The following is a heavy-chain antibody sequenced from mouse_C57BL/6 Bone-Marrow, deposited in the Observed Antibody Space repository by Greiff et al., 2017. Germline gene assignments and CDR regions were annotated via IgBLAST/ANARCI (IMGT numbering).Heavy chain of an antibody. CDR2: IYPGSGST. CDR1: GYTFTSYW. J-gene: IGHJ2*01. Sequence: QVQLQQPGAELVKPGASVKMSCKASGYTFTSYWVTWVKQRPGQGLEWIGDIYPGSGSTNYNEKFKSKATLTVDTSSSTAYMQLSSLASEDSAVYYCARGTTVVATDYWGQGTTLTVSS. CDR3: ARGTTVVATDY. D-gene: IGHD1-1*01. V-gene: IGHV1-55*01.